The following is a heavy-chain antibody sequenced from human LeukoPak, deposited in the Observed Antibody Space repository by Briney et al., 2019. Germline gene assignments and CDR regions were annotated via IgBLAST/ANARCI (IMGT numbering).Heavy chain of an antibody. CDR2: IKQDESEK. D-gene: IGHD3-10*01. J-gene: IGHJ4*02. Sequence: PGGSLRLSCAASGFTFSNYWMSWVRQAPGKGLEWVTNIKQDESEKYYLDSVKGRFTVSRDNAKNSLYLQMNSLRAEDTAVYYCAREGPYGSGSHYEGGFDYWGQGTLVTVSS. CDR3: AREGPYGSGSHYEGGFDY. CDR1: GFTFSNYW. V-gene: IGHV3-7*01.